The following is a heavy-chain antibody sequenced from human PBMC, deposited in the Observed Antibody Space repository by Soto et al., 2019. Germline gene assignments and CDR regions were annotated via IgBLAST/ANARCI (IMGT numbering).Heavy chain of an antibody. D-gene: IGHD1-26*01. J-gene: IGHJ4*02. Sequence: QVQLVQSGAEVKKPGSSVKVSCKASGGTFSSYAISWVRQAPGQGLEWMGGIIPIFGTANYAQKFQGRVTITADESTSTAYMELSSLRSDDTAVYYCARNDRYSGSYEYYFDYWGQGTLVTDSS. CDR3: ARNDRYSGSYEYYFDY. CDR2: IIPIFGTA. V-gene: IGHV1-69*12. CDR1: GGTFSSYA.